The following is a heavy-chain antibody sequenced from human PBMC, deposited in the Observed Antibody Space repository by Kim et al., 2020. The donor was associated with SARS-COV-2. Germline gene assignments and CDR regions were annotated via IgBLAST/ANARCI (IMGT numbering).Heavy chain of an antibody. CDR2: INHSGST. CDR1: GGSFSGYY. Sequence: SETLSLTCAVYGGSFSGYYWSWIRQPPGKGLEWIGEINHSGSTNYNPSLKSRVTISVDTSKNQFSLKLSSVTAADTAVYYCARGGPGYIAAAGRLDYWG. J-gene: IGHJ4*01. V-gene: IGHV4-34*01. D-gene: IGHD6-13*01. CDR3: ARGGPGYIAAAGRLDY.